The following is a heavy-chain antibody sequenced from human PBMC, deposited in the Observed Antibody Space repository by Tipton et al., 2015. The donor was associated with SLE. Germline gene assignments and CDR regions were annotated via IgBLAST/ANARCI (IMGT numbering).Heavy chain of an antibody. CDR3: ARGDRGLPPAFDI. D-gene: IGHD5-18*01. CDR1: GGSISSYY. CDR2: IYTSGST. V-gene: IGHV4-4*07. Sequence: LRLSCTVSGGSISSYYWSWIRQPAGKGLEWIGRIYTSGSTNYNPSLKSRVTMSVDTSKNQFSLKLSSVTAADTAVYYCARGDRGLPPAFDIWGQGTMVTVSS. J-gene: IGHJ3*02.